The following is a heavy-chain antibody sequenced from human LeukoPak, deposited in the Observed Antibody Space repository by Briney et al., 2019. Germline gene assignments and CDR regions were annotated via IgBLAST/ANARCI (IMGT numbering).Heavy chain of an antibody. CDR1: GGSISNYY. J-gene: IGHJ4*02. CDR3: ARQGRYMAAAGTPNFDY. V-gene: IGHV4-59*08. CDR2: IYYNGGT. Sequence: PSETLSLTCTVSGGSISNYYWSWIRQPPGKGLEWIGYIYYNGGTNYNPSLKSRVTMSVDTSKNQFSLHLSVVTAADTAVYYCARQGRYMAAAGTPNFDYWGQGTLVTVSS. D-gene: IGHD6-13*01.